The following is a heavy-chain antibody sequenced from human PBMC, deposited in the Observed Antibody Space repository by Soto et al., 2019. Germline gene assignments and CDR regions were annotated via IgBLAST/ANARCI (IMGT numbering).Heavy chain of an antibody. CDR3: ARRDVSGSYSFDP. J-gene: IGHJ5*02. CDR2: IYYSGST. CDR1: GGSISSYY. V-gene: IGHV4-59*12. D-gene: IGHD1-26*01. Sequence: PSETLSLTCTVSGGSISSYYWSWIRQPPGKGLEWIGYIYYSGSTNYNPSLKSRVTISVDTSISTAYLQWSSLKASDTAMYYCARRDVSGSYSFDPWGQGTLVTVSS.